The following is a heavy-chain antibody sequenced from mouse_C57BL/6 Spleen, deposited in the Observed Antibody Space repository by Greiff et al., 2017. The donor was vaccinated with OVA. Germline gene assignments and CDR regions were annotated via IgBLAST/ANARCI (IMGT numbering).Heavy chain of an antibody. CDR1: GYTFTSYG. CDR2: IDPSDSYT. D-gene: IGHD1-1*01. J-gene: IGHJ4*01. V-gene: IGHV1-69*01. Sequence: VKLQESGAELVMPGASVKLSCKASGYTFTSYGMHWVRQRPGQGLEWIGEIDPSDSYTNYNQKFKGKSTLTVDKTSSTAYMQLSSLTSEDSAVYYCARFRGSSYDYAMGDWGNAPSVSVAS. CDR3: ARFRGSSYDYAMGD.